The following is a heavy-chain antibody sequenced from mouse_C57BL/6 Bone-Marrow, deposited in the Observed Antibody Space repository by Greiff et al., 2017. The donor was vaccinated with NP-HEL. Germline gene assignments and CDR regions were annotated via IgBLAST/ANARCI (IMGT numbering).Heavy chain of an antibody. CDR1: GYTFTSYG. CDR2: IYPRSGNT. J-gene: IGHJ4*01. V-gene: IGHV1-81*01. Sequence: LVESGAELARPGASVKLSCKASGYTFTSYGISWVKQRTGQGLEWIGEIYPRSGNTYYNEKFKGKATLTADKSSSTAYMELRSLTSEDSAVYFCARPGYFCMDYWGQGTSVTVSS. D-gene: IGHD2-3*01. CDR3: ARPGYFCMDY.